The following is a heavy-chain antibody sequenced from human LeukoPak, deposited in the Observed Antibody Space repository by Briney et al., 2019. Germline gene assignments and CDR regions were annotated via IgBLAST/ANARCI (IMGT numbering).Heavy chain of an antibody. CDR3: ARLAVAGRRHGD. CDR2: INHSGST. Sequence: SDTLSLTCAVYGGSFSCYYWSWIRPHPGTGPEWIGEINHSGSTNYNPSLKSRVTISVDTSKNQFSLKLSSVTAADTAVYYCARLAVAGRRHGDWGQGTLVTVSS. V-gene: IGHV4-34*01. J-gene: IGHJ4*02. D-gene: IGHD6-19*01. CDR1: GGSFSCYY.